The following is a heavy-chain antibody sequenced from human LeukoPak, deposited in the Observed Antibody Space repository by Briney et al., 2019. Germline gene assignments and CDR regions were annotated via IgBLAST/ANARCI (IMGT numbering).Heavy chain of an antibody. J-gene: IGHJ4*02. CDR3: ARDLDDGTEYSSSSKGDY. D-gene: IGHD6-6*01. CDR1: GYTFTGYY. V-gene: IGHV1-2*02. CDR2: INPNSGGT. Sequence: ASVTVSCKASGYTFTGYYMHWVRQAPGQGLEWMGWINPNSGGTNYAQKFQGRVTMTRDTSISTAYMELSRLRSDDTAVYYCARDLDDGTEYSSSSKGDYWGQGTLVTVSS.